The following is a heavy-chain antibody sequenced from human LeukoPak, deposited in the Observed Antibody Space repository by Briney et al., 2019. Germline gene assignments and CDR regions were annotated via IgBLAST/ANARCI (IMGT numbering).Heavy chain of an antibody. V-gene: IGHV5-51*01. D-gene: IGHD2-15*01. CDR2: FSTGNSDN. CDR3: TRGPTDVVGGADWFDP. Sequence: GESLRISCRGSGYTFSNFWIGWVREMPGEGLEWVGIFSTGNSDNRYGPSFEGRVTISLDKSINPAYLQWSSLRASDTAIYYCTRGPTDVVGGADWFDPWGQGTLVTVSA. J-gene: IGHJ5*02. CDR1: GYTFSNFW.